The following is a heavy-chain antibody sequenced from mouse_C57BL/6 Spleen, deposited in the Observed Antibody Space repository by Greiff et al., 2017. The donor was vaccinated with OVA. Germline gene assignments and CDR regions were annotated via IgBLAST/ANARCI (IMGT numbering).Heavy chain of an antibody. V-gene: IGHV5-4*03. CDR2: ISDGGSYT. J-gene: IGHJ1*03. D-gene: IGHD1-1*01. Sequence: DVKLVESGGGLVKPGGSLKLSCAASGFTFSSYAMSWVRQTPEKRLEWVATISDGGSYTYYPDNVKGRFTISRDNAKNNLYLQMSHLKSEDTAMYYCARRGGSSPWYFDVWGTGTTVTVSS. CDR1: GFTFSSYA. CDR3: ARRGGSSPWYFDV.